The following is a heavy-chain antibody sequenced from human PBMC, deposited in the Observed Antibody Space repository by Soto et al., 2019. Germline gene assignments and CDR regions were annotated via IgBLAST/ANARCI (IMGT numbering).Heavy chain of an antibody. J-gene: IGHJ4*02. CDR3: VRSGTSSGRFSDY. CDR1: GYIFTSYW. V-gene: IGHV5-51*01. D-gene: IGHD2-15*01. CDR2: IYPSDSDI. Sequence: VESLKISCKGSGYIFTSYWICCVLQMPGEVLEWMGVIYPSDSDIRYSPSFQGKVTISADKSITTAYLQWSSLKAADTAMYYCVRSGTSSGRFSDYWGQGTLVTVSS.